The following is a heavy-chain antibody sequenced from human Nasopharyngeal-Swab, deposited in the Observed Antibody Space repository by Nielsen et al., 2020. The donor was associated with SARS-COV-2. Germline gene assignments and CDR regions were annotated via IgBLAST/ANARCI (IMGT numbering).Heavy chain of an antibody. D-gene: IGHD2/OR15-2a*01. Sequence: GESLKISCAASGFTFSSYGMHWVRQAPGKGLEWVAVISYDGSNKYYADSVKGRFTISRDNSKNTLYLQMNSLRAEDTAVYYCARDSRYYYYGMDVWGQGTTVTVS. CDR1: GFTFSSYG. CDR3: ARDSRYYYYGMDV. CDR2: ISYDGSNK. V-gene: IGHV3-30*03. J-gene: IGHJ6*02.